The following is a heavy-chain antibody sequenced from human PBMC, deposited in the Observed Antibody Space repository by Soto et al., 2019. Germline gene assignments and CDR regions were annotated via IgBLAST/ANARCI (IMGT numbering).Heavy chain of an antibody. CDR1: GFTFGNYW. D-gene: IGHD2-2*01. J-gene: IGHJ4*02. Sequence: GGSLRLSCAVSGFTFGNYWMPWVRQAPGKGLVWVSRVSPDGITATYAASVKGRFPISRDNAKSTLYLQMNSLRAEDTAVYYCSQSSLSTSDWGRGTMVRVSS. V-gene: IGHV3-74*01. CDR3: SQSSLSTSD. CDR2: VSPDGITA.